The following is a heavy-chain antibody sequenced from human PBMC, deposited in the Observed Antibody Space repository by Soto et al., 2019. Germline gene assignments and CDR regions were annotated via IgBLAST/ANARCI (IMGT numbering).Heavy chain of an antibody. J-gene: IGHJ3*02. CDR1: GFTFNTYS. CDR2: ISSSSTYI. D-gene: IGHD1-26*01. V-gene: IGHV3-21*01. CDR3: ARDLFGYSPGAFDI. Sequence: LRLSCAASGFTFNTYSINWVRQAPGKGLEWVSSISSSSTYIYYADSVKGRFTISRDNAKSSLFLQMNSLSGEDTAVYYCARDLFGYSPGAFDIWGQGTMVTVSS.